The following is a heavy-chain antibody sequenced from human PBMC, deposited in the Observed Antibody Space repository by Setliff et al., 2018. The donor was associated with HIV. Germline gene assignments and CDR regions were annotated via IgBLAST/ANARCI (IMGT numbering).Heavy chain of an antibody. CDR3: AKDPGRFGVVTPFDN. V-gene: IGHV3-9*01. D-gene: IGHD3-3*01. CDR2: ISWNSGNI. Sequence: GGSLRLSCAASGFIFDDYAMHWVRQPPGKGLEWVSGISWNSGNIVYADSVKGRFTISRDNAKNSLYMQMNSLRPEDTALYYCAKDPGRFGVVTPFDNWGQGALVTVSS. J-gene: IGHJ4*02. CDR1: GFIFDDYA.